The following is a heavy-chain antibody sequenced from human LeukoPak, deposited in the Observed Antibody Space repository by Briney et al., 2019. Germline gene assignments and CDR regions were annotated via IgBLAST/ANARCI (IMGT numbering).Heavy chain of an antibody. J-gene: IGHJ4*02. Sequence: SETLSLTCAVYGGSFSGYYWSWIRQPPGKGLEWIGEINHSGSTNYNPSLKSRVTISVDTSKNQFSLKLSSVTAADTAVYYCAREGYYLGLPGYWGQGTLVTVSS. CDR2: INHSGST. CDR3: AREGYYLGLPGY. D-gene: IGHD3-10*01. CDR1: GGSFSGYY. V-gene: IGHV4-34*01.